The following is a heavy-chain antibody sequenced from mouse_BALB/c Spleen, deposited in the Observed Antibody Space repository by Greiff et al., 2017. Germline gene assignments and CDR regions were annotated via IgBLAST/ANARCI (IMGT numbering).Heavy chain of an antibody. CDR2: IDPYYGGT. J-gene: IGHJ4*01. CDR3: CYGNSGAMDY. CDR1: GYSFTGYN. Sequence: EVQGVESGPELEKPGASVKISCKASGYSFTGYNMNWVKQSNGKSLEWIGNIDPYYGGTSYNQKFKGKATLTVDKSSSTAYMQLKSLTSEDSAVYYCCYGNSGAMDYWGQGTSVTVSS. D-gene: IGHD2-1*01. V-gene: IGHV1-39*01.